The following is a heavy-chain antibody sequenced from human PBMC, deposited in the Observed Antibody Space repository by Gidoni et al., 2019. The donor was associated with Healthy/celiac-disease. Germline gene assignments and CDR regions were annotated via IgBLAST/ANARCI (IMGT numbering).Heavy chain of an antibody. Sequence: EVQLLESGGGLVQPGGSLSLSCAASGFTFSSYAMSWVRQAPGKGREWVSAIRGSGGRTYDADSVKGRFTISRDNSKNTLYLQRNSLRAEDTAVYYCAGAVAGRVYYFDYWGQGTLVTVSS. CDR1: GFTFSSYA. J-gene: IGHJ4*02. CDR2: IRGSGGRT. V-gene: IGHV3-23*01. D-gene: IGHD6-19*01. CDR3: AGAVAGRVYYFDY.